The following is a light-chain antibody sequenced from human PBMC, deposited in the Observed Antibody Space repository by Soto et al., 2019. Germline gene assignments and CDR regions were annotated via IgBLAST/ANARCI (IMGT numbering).Light chain of an antibody. J-gene: IGKJ1*01. CDR3: QQYNNWPPVRT. CDR2: GAS. V-gene: IGKV3-15*01. CDR1: QSVSSN. Sequence: EIVMTQSPATLSVSPGERATLSCRASQSVSSNLAWYQQKPGQAPRLLIYGASTRATGIPARFSGSGSGTEFTLTISSLQSADFAVYYCQQYNNWPPVRTFGQGTKVEIK.